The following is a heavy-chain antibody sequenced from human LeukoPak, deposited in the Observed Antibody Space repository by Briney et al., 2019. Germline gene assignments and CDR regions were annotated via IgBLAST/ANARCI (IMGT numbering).Heavy chain of an antibody. CDR2: INPNSGDT. J-gene: IGHJ3*01. CDR3: ARVGFERPRSSVTVVRGVIRPNAFDL. D-gene: IGHD3-10*01. Sequence: ASVKVSCKASGYTFTDYYIHWVRQAPGQGLEWMGRINPNSGDTKYAQNFQGRVTMTRDTSIDTAYMELSRLRSDDTAVYYCARVGFERPRSSVTVVRGVIRPNAFDLWGQGTMVTVSS. V-gene: IGHV1-2*02. CDR1: GYTFTDYY.